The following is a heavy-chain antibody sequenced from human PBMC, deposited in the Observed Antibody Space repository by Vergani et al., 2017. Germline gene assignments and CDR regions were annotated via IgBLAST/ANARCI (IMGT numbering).Heavy chain of an antibody. CDR1: GAPISSGDHC. V-gene: IGHV4-31*03. D-gene: IGHD6-25*01. CDR3: ARVDTQVPATSHFYYMDV. CDR2: IFYSGTT. J-gene: IGHJ6*03. Sequence: QVQMQESGPGLVKTSETLSLTCSASGAPISSGDHCWTWIRQRPGKGLEWIGYIFYSGTTYDNPSLRSRLTISVDTSQNQFSLKLRSVTAAVTAVYYCARVDTQVPATSHFYYMDVWGKGTTVVVSS.